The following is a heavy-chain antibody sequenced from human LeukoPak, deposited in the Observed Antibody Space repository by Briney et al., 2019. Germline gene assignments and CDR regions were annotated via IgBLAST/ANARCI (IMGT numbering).Heavy chain of an antibody. Sequence: SETLSLTCLVSGFSFSSYYWNWIRQSPGQGLEWIGYIYYSGSTHYNPSLKSRVTISVDTSKNQFSLRLTSVTAADTAVYYCARRYSSWSSFDYWGQGTLVTVSS. CDR1: GFSFSSYY. D-gene: IGHD6-13*01. V-gene: IGHV4-59*01. CDR2: IYYSGST. J-gene: IGHJ4*02. CDR3: ARRYSSWSSFDY.